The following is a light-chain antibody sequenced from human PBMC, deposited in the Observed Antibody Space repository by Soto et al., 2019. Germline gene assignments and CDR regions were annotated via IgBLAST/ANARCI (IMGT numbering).Light chain of an antibody. J-gene: IGLJ1*01. CDR3: SSFTTSSTAV. Sequence: QPVLTQPASVSGSPGQSITISCTGSSSDVGAYNYVSWYQQHPGKAPKLMIYDVSDRPSGVSNRFSASKSRNTASLTISGLQAEDEAEYYCSSFTTSSTAVFGTGTKLTVL. CDR1: SSDVGAYNY. V-gene: IGLV2-14*01. CDR2: DVS.